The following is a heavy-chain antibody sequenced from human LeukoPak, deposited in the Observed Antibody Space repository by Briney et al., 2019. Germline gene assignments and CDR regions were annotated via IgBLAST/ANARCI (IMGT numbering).Heavy chain of an antibody. CDR2: IYSGGST. V-gene: IGHV3-66*01. CDR3: ARARPSYDFYGMDV. CDR1: GFTVSSNY. Sequence: GGSLRLSCAASGFTVSSNYMSWVRQAPGKGLEWVSVIYSGGSTYYADSVKGRFTISRDNSKNTLYLQMNSLRAEDTAVYYCARARPSYDFYGMDVWGQGTTVTVSS. J-gene: IGHJ6*02. D-gene: IGHD3-3*01.